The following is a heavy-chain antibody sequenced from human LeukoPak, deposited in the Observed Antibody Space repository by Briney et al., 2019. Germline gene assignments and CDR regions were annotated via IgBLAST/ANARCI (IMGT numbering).Heavy chain of an antibody. Sequence: GGSLRLSCAASGFTFSTYWMSWVRQAPGKGPEWGANIKQDGSEMYYVDSVKGRFTISRDNAKNSLYLQMNGLRAEDTAMYYCARDKIVGATLFDFWGQGILVTVSS. CDR2: IKQDGSEM. V-gene: IGHV3-7*01. J-gene: IGHJ4*02. CDR3: ARDKIVGATLFDF. D-gene: IGHD1-26*01. CDR1: GFTFSTYW.